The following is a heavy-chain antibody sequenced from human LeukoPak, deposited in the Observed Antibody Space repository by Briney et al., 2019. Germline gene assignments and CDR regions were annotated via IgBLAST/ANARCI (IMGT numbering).Heavy chain of an antibody. CDR3: VRSDYYDSSGYYGNFDY. CDR1: GFTFSSYN. V-gene: IGHV3-21*01. Sequence: GGSLRLSCAASGFTFSSYNMNWVRQAPGKGLEWVSSISSSSPYIHYADSVKGRFTISRDNAKNSLYLQMNSLRAEDTAVYYCVRSDYYDSSGYYGNFDYWGQGTLVTVTS. D-gene: IGHD3-22*01. CDR2: ISSSSPYI. J-gene: IGHJ4*02.